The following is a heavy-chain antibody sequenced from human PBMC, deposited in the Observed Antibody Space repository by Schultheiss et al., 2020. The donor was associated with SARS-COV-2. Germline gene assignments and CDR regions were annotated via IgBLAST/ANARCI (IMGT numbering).Heavy chain of an antibody. CDR3: ARARPGFWSGYPRDFDY. V-gene: IGHV3-30*03. Sequence: GESLKISCAASGFTFSSYGMHWVRQAPGKGLEWVAVISYDGSNKYYADSVKGRFTISRDNSKNTLYLQMNSLRAEDTAVYYCARARPGFWSGYPRDFDYWGQGTVVTVAS. CDR1: GFTFSSYG. CDR2: ISYDGSNK. J-gene: IGHJ4*02. D-gene: IGHD3-3*01.